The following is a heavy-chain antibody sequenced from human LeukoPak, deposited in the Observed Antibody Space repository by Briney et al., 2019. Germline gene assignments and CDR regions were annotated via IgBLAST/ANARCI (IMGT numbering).Heavy chain of an antibody. J-gene: IGHJ5*02. Sequence: SETLSLTCAVYGGSFSGYYWSWIRQPPGKGLEWIGEISHSGSTNYNPSLKSRVTISVDTSKNQFSLKLSSVTAADTAVYYCAALSVVVVISWFDPWGQGTLVTVSS. CDR1: GGSFSGYY. V-gene: IGHV4-34*01. CDR2: ISHSGST. CDR3: AALSVVVVISWFDP. D-gene: IGHD3-22*01.